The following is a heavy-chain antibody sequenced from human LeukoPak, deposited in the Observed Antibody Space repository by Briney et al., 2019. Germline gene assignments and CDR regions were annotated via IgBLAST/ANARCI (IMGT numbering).Heavy chain of an antibody. D-gene: IGHD3-10*01. Sequence: SVKVSCKASGGTFSSYAISWVRQAPGQGLEWMGGIIPIFGTANYAQKFQGRVTITADKSTSTAYMELSSLRSEDTAVYYCASPRAGSHYYFDYWGHGTLVTVSS. CDR2: IIPIFGTA. CDR3: ASPRAGSHYYFDY. V-gene: IGHV1-69*06. CDR1: GGTFSSYA. J-gene: IGHJ4*01.